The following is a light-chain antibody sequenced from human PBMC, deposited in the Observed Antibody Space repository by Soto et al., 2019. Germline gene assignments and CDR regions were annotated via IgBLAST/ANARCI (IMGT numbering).Light chain of an antibody. V-gene: IGLV1-40*01. CDR1: SSNIGAGRD. CDR2: DVT. Sequence: QSVLTQPPSVSGAPGQRVTISCTGSSSNIGAGRDVHWYRQVPGAAPKFLISDVTKRPSWVPDRFSGSKSGNTASLTISELQAEDEADYYCSSYAGNNNLVFGGGTQLPVL. CDR3: SSYAGNNNLV. J-gene: IGLJ2*01.